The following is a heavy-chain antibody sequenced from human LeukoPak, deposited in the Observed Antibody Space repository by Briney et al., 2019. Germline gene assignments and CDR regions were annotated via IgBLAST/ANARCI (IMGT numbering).Heavy chain of an antibody. V-gene: IGHV4-4*07. J-gene: IGHJ4*02. Sequence: SETLSLTCTVSGGSISSYYWSWIRQPAGKGLEWIGRIYTSGSTNYNPSLKSRVTMSVDTSKNQFSLKLSSVTAADTAVYYCARDALWGTRRQFDYWGQGTLVTVSS. CDR1: GGSISSYY. CDR2: IYTSGST. CDR3: ARDALWGTRRQFDY. D-gene: IGHD7-27*01.